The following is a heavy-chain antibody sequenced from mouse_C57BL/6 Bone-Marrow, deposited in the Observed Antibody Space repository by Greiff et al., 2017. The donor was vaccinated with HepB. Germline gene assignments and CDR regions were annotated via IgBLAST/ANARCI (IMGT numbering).Heavy chain of an antibody. Sequence: EVKLVESGGGLVKPGGSLKLSCAASGFTFSDYGMHWVRQAPEKGLEWVAYISSGSSTIYYADTVKGRFTISGDNAKNTLFLQMTSLRSEDTAMYYCARRYYYGSSPWDYWGQGTSVTVSS. CDR1: GFTFSDYG. D-gene: IGHD1-1*01. V-gene: IGHV5-17*01. CDR3: ARRYYYGSSPWDY. J-gene: IGHJ4*01. CDR2: ISSGSSTI.